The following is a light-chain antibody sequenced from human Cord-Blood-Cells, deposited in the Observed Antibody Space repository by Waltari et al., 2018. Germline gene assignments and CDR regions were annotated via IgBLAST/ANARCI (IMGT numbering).Light chain of an antibody. J-gene: IGKJ5*01. CDR2: DAS. CDR3: QQYDSHPFT. Sequence: DIQMTQSPSSLSASVGDRVTITCPASQDISNYLTWYQQKPGKAPKLLIYDASNLETGVPSRFSGSGSGTDFTLTISSLQPEDIATYYCQQYDSHPFTFGHGTQVEIK. V-gene: IGKV1-33*01. CDR1: QDISNY.